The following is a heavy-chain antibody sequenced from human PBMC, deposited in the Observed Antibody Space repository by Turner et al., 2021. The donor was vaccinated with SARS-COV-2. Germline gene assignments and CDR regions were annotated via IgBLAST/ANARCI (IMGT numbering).Heavy chain of an antibody. CDR3: AKADRVMIVVVITLFDY. J-gene: IGHJ4*02. CDR1: GFTFSSYA. Sequence: EVQLLESGGGLVQPGGSLRLSCAASGFTFSSYAMSWVPQAPGMGLGWVAAIGGSGGTTYYADSVKGRFTISRDNSKNTLFLQMNSLRAEDTAVYYCAKADRVMIVVVITLFDYWGQGTLVTVSS. D-gene: IGHD3-22*01. V-gene: IGHV3-23*01. CDR2: IGGSGGTT.